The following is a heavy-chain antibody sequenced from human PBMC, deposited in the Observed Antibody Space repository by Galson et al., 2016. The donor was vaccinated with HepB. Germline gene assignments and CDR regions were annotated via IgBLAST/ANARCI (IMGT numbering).Heavy chain of an antibody. CDR1: GYSISSGFY. CDR2: IYHSGTT. V-gene: IGHV4-38-2*02. J-gene: IGHJ5*02. Sequence: SETLSLTCTVSGYSISSGFYWGWIRQPPGKGLEWIASIYHSGTTDYNPSLKSRVTMSVDTSKNQFSLILNSVTAADTAVYYCARAEVGGTEFDPWGQGTLVTVSS. D-gene: IGHD1-26*01. CDR3: ARAEVGGTEFDP.